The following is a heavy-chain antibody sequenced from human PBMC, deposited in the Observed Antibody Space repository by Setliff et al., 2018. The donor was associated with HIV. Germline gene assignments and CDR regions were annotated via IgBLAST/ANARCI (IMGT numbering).Heavy chain of an antibody. D-gene: IGHD4-17*01. V-gene: IGHV7-4-1*01. CDR2: INTNNGNP. J-gene: IGHJ4*02. CDR3: ARDDYANTDLDV. Sequence: ASVKVSCKASGYTFTDYGINWVRQAPGQGLEWMGWINTNNGNPTYAQGFTGRFVFSSDTSVRTAYLQIVGLKAEDTAVYFCARDDYANTDLDVWGPGTLVTVS. CDR1: GYTFTDYG.